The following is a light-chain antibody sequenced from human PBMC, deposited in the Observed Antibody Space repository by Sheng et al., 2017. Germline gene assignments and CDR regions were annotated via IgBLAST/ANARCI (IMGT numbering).Light chain of an antibody. J-gene: IGLJ3*02. CDR1: LLASKY. CDR3: YSTTDNNWV. V-gene: IGLV3-27*01. CDR2: KDT. Sequence: SYELTQPSSVSVSPGQTASITCSGNLLASKYARWLQQRPGQAPVLIIYKDTERPSGIPERFSGSSSGATVTLTISGAQVEDEADYYCYSTTDNNWVFGGGTKVTVL.